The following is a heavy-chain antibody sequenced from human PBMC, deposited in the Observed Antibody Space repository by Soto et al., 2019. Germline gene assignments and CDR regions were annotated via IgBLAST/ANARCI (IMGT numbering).Heavy chain of an antibody. J-gene: IGHJ3*02. CDR3: ARSSEQRERRGMRAFDI. CDR2: INPNSGGT. V-gene: IGHV1-2*04. CDR1: GYTFTGYY. Sequence: ASVKVSCKASGYTFTGYYMHWVRQAPGQGLEWMGWINPNSGGTNYAQKFQGWVTMTRDTSISTAYMELRRLRSDDTAVYYCARSSEQRERRGMRAFDIWGQGTMVTVSS. D-gene: IGHD1-1*01.